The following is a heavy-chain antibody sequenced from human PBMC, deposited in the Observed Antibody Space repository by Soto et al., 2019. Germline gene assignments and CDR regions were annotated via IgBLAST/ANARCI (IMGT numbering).Heavy chain of an antibody. V-gene: IGHV1-69*06. Sequence: QVQLVQSGAEVKKPGSSVKVSCKASGGTFSSYAISWVRQAPGQGLEWMGGIIPIFGTANYAQKFQGRVKIPADKSTSTAYMELSSLRSEDTAVYYCARGGVIVGAPYFDYWGQGTLVTVSS. CDR2: IIPIFGTA. D-gene: IGHD1-26*01. J-gene: IGHJ4*02. CDR3: ARGGVIVGAPYFDY. CDR1: GGTFSSYA.